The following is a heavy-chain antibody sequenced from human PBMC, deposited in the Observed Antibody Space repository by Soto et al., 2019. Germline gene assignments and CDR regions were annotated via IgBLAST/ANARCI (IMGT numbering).Heavy chain of an antibody. D-gene: IGHD6-13*01. CDR2: ISSSSSYI. Sequence: PGGSLRLSCAASGFTFSSYSMNWVRQAPGKGLEWVSSISSSSSYIYYADSVKGRFTISRDNAKNSLYLQMNSLRAGDTAVYYCARARPDFSSSWYNDYWGQGTLVTVSS. CDR1: GFTFSSYS. V-gene: IGHV3-21*01. CDR3: ARARPDFSSSWYNDY. J-gene: IGHJ4*02.